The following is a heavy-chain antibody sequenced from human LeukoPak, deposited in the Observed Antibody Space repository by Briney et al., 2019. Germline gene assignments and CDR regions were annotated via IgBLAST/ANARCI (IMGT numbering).Heavy chain of an antibody. CDR2: INNSGTT. V-gene: IGHV4-39*01. Sequence: SETLSLTCTVSGDSISSSDYYWGWIRQPPGKGLEWIGIINNSGTTHYNSSLKSRVTISVDTSKNQFSLKLSSVTAADTAVSYCARIGYCSGGNCVNWFDPWGQGTLVTVSS. CDR3: ARIGYCSGGNCVNWFDP. CDR1: GDSISSSDYY. D-gene: IGHD2-15*01. J-gene: IGHJ5*02.